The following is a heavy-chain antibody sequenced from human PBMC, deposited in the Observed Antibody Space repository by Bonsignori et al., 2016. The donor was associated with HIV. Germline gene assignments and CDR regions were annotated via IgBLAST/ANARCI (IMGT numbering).Heavy chain of an antibody. J-gene: IGHJ1*01. CDR2: IYDSGRT. Sequence: QLQLQESGPRLVKPSETLSLTCIVSGGSISGSEYYWGWIRQPPGKGLEWIGSIYDSGRTFYNPSLESRVTISVDTSKNQFSLRLNSVTAADTAVYYCTRDPTHWGQGDPGHRLL. CDR3: TRDPTH. V-gene: IGHV4-39*02. CDR1: GGSISGSEYY.